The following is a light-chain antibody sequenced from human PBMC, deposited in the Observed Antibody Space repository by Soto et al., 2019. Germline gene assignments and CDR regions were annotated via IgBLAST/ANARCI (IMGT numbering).Light chain of an antibody. Sequence: AVTPPPSATGSLSQSVAFSCDGTSSDVGGYNYVSWYQQHSGKAPKLMIYEVNKRPSGVPDRFSGSKSGNTASLTVSGLQAEDEADYYCSSYAGSINVFGTGTKVTVL. V-gene: IGLV2-8*01. CDR3: SSYAGSINV. CDR1: SSDVGGYNY. CDR2: EVN. J-gene: IGLJ1*01.